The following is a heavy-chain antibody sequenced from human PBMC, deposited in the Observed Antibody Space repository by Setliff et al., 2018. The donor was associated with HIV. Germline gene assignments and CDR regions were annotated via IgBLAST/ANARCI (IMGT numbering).Heavy chain of an antibody. Sequence: ASVKVSCKASGYTFTGYYLHWLRQAPGQGLEWMGWIMPNSGGTDYAQNFRGRITMSRDTSLITRTRDRPITTVYMELAKLTAADTAVYYCARDRALRFSRSPSFYYFDSWGQGALVTVSS. CDR2: IMPNSGGT. CDR1: GYTFTGYY. J-gene: IGHJ4*02. CDR3: ARDRALRFSRSPSFYYFDS. V-gene: IGHV1-2*02. D-gene: IGHD3-3*02.